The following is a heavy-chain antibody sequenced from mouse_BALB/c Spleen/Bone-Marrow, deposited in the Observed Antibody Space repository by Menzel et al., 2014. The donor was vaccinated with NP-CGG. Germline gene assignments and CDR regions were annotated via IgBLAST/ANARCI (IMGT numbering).Heavy chain of an antibody. CDR3: ARGGISIDY. J-gene: IGHJ2*01. CDR1: GYAFSIYW. V-gene: IGHV1-80*01. Sequence: VQLQESGAELERPGSSVKISCKASGYAFSIYWMNWVKQRPGQGLEWIGQIYPGDDDTDYNGKFKGKATLTADRSSSTAYMQLNSLTSEDSAVYFCARGGISIDYWGQGTPLTVSS. CDR2: IYPGDDDT.